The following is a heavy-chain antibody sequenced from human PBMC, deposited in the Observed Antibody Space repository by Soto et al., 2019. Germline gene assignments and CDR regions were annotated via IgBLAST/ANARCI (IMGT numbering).Heavy chain of an antibody. CDR3: AKDSYGDYAFDY. Sequence: GGSLRLSCAASGFTFSSYAMSWVRQAPGKGLEWVSTISISGGSTYFAGSVKGRFTISRDNSMNTLYLQMNSLRAEDAAVYFCAKDSYGDYAFDYWGQGTLVTVSS. J-gene: IGHJ4*02. CDR2: ISISGGST. V-gene: IGHV3-23*01. D-gene: IGHD4-17*01. CDR1: GFTFSSYA.